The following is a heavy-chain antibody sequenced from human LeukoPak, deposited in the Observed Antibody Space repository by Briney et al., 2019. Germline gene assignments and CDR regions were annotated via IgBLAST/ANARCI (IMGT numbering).Heavy chain of an antibody. J-gene: IGHJ4*02. CDR1: GFTVSTNS. D-gene: IGHD1-14*01. CDR3: AKETARPAGVFEY. CDR2: ISCSGGKT. Sequence: PGGSLRRSCAASGFTVSTNSMSWVRQAPGKGLWSTSAISCSGGKTYYADSVKGRFTISRDNSKNTLYLPMNSLSAEDTAVYHCAKETARPAGVFEYWGQGTRVTVSS. V-gene: IGHV3-23*01.